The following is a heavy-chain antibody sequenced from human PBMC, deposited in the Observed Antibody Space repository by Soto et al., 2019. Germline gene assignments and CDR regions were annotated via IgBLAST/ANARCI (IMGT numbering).Heavy chain of an antibody. CDR1: GGSISSGDHY. J-gene: IGHJ6*02. Sequence: SETLSLTCTVSGGSISSGDHYWTWIRQPPGKGLEWIGYIYYSGSTYYNPSLKSRVTISVDTSKNQFSLKLSSVTAADTAVYYCAREGRSSSEDFYYGMDVWGQGNTVT. D-gene: IGHD3-3*01. CDR3: AREGRSSSEDFYYGMDV. V-gene: IGHV4-30-4*01. CDR2: IYYSGST.